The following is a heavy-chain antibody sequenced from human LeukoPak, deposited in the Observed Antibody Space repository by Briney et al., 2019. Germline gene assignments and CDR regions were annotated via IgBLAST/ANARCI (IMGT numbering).Heavy chain of an antibody. Sequence: SVKVSCKASGGTFSSYAISWVRQAPGQGLEWMGRILPILGIANYAQKFQGRVTITAVKSTSTAYMELSSLRSEDTAVYYCARDAVLDAFDIWGQGTMVTVSS. D-gene: IGHD2/OR15-2a*01. CDR2: ILPILGIA. CDR1: GGTFSSYA. J-gene: IGHJ3*02. V-gene: IGHV1-69*04. CDR3: ARDAVLDAFDI.